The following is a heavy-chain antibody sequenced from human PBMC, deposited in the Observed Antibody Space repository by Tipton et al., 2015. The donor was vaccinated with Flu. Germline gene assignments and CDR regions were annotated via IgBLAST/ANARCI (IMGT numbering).Heavy chain of an antibody. V-gene: IGHV1-2*02. CDR1: GYTFTGYL. Sequence: QSGAEVKKPGASVKVSCRASGYTFTGYLIHWVRQAPGQGLEWVGWINPSNGDTRYGQEFQGSATLTRDTSTSTVDMELDRLTSDGTAIYYCAREVRHSYGSNGLDVWGQGTTVTVS. CDR2: INPSNGDT. D-gene: IGHD5-18*01. J-gene: IGHJ6*02. CDR3: AREVRHSYGSNGLDV.